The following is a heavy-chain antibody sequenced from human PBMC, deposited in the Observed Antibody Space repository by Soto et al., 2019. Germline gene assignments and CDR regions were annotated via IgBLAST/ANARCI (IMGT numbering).Heavy chain of an antibody. CDR3: ARGGGVAGFYYYYYGMDV. CDR2: ISAYNGNT. Sequence: QVQLVQSGAEVKKPGASVKVSCKTSGYTFASYGVTWVRQAPGQGLEGMGWISAYNGNTDYAQKLQGRVTMTTDTSTSTAYMELRSLRSDDTAVYYCARGGGVAGFYYYYYGMDVWGQGTTVTVSS. CDR1: GYTFASYG. V-gene: IGHV1-18*01. J-gene: IGHJ6*02. D-gene: IGHD6-19*01.